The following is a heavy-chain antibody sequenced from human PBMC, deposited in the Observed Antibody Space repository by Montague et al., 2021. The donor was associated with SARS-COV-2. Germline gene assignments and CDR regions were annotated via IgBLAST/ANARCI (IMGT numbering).Heavy chain of an antibody. CDR1: GGSFSGYY. J-gene: IGHJ6*02. CDR3: TREGYQVLWSDYYYYGMDV. D-gene: IGHD2-2*01. V-gene: IGHV4-34*01. CDR2: ISHSGST. Sequence: SETLSLTCPVYGGSFSGYYWSWIRQHPGKGLEWIGEISHSGSTNYNPSLKSRVTISVDTSKNQFSLKLSSVTAADTAVYYCTREGYQVLWSDYYYYGMDVWGQGTTVTVSS.